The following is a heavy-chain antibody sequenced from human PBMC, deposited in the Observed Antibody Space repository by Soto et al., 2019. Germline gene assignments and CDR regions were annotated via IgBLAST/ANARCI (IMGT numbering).Heavy chain of an antibody. J-gene: IGHJ4*02. CDR1: GFPFSSFG. V-gene: IGHV3-33*01. CDR3: ARDQTDIGGYYDS. Sequence: WGSLRLSCEGSGFPFSSFGIHWVRQSPGKGLEWLAIIWNDGSNEYYADSVKGRFTIPRDNSKNTVYLQVSNLRAEATAVYFCARDQTDIGGYYDSWRKGTMFTVSS. CDR2: IWNDGSNE. D-gene: IGHD2-15*01.